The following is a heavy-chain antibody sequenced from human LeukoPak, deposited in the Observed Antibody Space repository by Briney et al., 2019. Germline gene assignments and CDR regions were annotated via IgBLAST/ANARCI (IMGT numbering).Heavy chain of an antibody. V-gene: IGHV5-51*01. J-gene: IGHJ6*03. CDR1: GYSFTSYW. Sequence: GESLKISCKGSGYSFTSYWIGWVRQMPGKGLEWMGIIYPGDSDTRYSPSFQGQVTISADKSISTAYLQWSSLKASDTAMYYCARLRSGNRKTYYYMDVWGKGTTVTISS. CDR2: IYPGDSDT. D-gene: IGHD1-14*01. CDR3: ARLRSGNRKTYYYMDV.